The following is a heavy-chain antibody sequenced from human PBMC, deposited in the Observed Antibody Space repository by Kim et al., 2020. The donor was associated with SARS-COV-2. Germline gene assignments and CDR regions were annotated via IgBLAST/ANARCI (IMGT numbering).Heavy chain of an antibody. J-gene: IGHJ4*02. CDR3: ARSEGYQNFFDY. D-gene: IGHD2-2*01. V-gene: IGHV4-4*02. Sequence: NYHPSLKSRVTISVDKSKNQFSLKLSSVTAADTAVYYCARSEGYQNFFDYWGQGTLVTVSS.